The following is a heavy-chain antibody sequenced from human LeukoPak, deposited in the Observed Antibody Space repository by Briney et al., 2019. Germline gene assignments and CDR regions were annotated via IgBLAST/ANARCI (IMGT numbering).Heavy chain of an antibody. CDR3: ARGPYGAVAYNWFDP. J-gene: IGHJ5*02. D-gene: IGHD6-19*01. Sequence: PSETLSLTCTVSGGSISSYYCSWIRQPPGKGLEWIGYIYYSGSTNYNPSLKSRVTISVDTSKNQFSLKLSSVTAADTAVYYCARGPYGAVAYNWFDPWGQGSLVTVSS. V-gene: IGHV4-59*01. CDR2: IYYSGST. CDR1: GGSISSYY.